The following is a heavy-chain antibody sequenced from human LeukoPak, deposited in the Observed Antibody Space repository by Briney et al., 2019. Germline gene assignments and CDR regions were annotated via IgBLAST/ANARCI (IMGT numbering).Heavy chain of an antibody. V-gene: IGHV5-51*01. CDR1: GYRFPRDG. D-gene: IGHD1-14*01. J-gene: IGHJ4*02. CDR3: ARHCNRWEFILDY. CDR2: IYPGDSDT. Sequence: PGESLKISCKGSGYRFPRDGIGLVRQMPGKGLEWMGIIYPGDSDTRYSPSFQGQVTISADKSISTAYLQWSSLKASDTAMYYCARHCNRWEFILDYWGQGTLVTVSS.